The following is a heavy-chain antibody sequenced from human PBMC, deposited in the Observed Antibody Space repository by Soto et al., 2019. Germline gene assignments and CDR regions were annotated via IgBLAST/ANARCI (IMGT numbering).Heavy chain of an antibody. D-gene: IGHD3-10*01. CDR2: LSYDASNK. CDR3: AKGYYYGSGSPDY. J-gene: IGHJ4*02. V-gene: IGHV3-30*18. Sequence: SGGSLRLSCAASGFTFSSYGMHWFRQAPGKGLEWVAVLSYDASNKYYADSVKGRFTISRDNSKNTLYLQMNSLRNEDTAVYYCAKGYYYGSGSPDYWGQGTLVTVSS. CDR1: GFTFSSYG.